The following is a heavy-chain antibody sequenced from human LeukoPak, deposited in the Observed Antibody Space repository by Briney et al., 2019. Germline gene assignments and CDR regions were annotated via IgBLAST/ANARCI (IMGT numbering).Heavy chain of an antibody. J-gene: IGHJ6*03. CDR1: GYTLTELS. CDR2: FDPEDGET. CDR3: ARDSFDIVATISYYYYMDV. V-gene: IGHV1-24*01. Sequence: ASVKVSCKVSGYTLTELSMHWVRQAPGKGLEWMGGFDPEDGETIYAQKFQGRVTMTEDTSTDTAYMELSSLRSEDTAVYYCARDSFDIVATISYYYYMDVWGKGTTVTVSS. D-gene: IGHD5-12*01.